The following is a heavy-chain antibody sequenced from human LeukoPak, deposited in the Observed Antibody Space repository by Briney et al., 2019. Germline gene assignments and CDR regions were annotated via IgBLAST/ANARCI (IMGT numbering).Heavy chain of an antibody. V-gene: IGHV1-18*01. J-gene: IGHJ6*03. D-gene: IGHD3-22*01. CDR1: GYTFTSYG. CDR3: ARTSSGYTDYYYYMDV. CDR2: ISAYNGNT. Sequence: ASVKVSCKASGYTFTSYGISWVRQAPGQGLEWMGWISAYNGNTNYAQKLQGRVTMTTDTSTSTAYMELRSLSSDDTAVYYCARTSSGYTDYYYYMDVWGKGTTVTVSS.